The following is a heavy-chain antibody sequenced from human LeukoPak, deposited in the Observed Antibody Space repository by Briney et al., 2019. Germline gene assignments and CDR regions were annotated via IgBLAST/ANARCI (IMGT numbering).Heavy chain of an antibody. Sequence: GGSLRLSCAASGFTFSSYWMSWVRQAPGKGLEWVANIKRDGSEKYHVDSVKGRFTISRDNAKNSLYLQMNSLRDEDTAVYYCARDKRGLNDFWSGYYDYFDYWGQGTLVTVSS. CDR2: IKRDGSEK. D-gene: IGHD3-3*01. CDR1: GFTFSSYW. V-gene: IGHV3-7*01. CDR3: ARDKRGLNDFWSGYYDYFDY. J-gene: IGHJ4*02.